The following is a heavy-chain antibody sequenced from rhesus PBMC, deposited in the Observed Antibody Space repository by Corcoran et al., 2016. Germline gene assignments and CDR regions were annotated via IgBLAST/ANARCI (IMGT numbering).Heavy chain of an antibody. D-gene: IGHD4-23*01. CDR1: GGSISDSYR. CDR2: IYGSSTST. CDR3: ARDGEYSNYVRYWYFDL. J-gene: IGHJ2*01. V-gene: IGHV4S10*01. Sequence: QVQLQESGPGVVKPSETLSLTCAVSGGSISDSYRWSWIRQPPGKGLELICYIYGSSTSTNYNPPLKSRVTSSKDTSKNQFSLKLSSVTAADTAVYYCARDGEYSNYVRYWYFDLWGPGTPITISS.